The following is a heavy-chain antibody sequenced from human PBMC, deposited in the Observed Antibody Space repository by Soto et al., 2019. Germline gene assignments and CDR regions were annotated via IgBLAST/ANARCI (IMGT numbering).Heavy chain of an antibody. D-gene: IGHD2-15*01. V-gene: IGHV4-34*01. CDR1: GGSFNSNY. J-gene: IGHJ4*02. CDR3: ASDRWDF. CDR2: IYHSGST. Sequence: QVQLQQWGAGLLKPSETLSLTCAVSGGSFNSNYWTWIRQPPGKGLEWIGEIYHSGSTNYNPSLKSRVTISADTSKNQFSLKLSSVTAADTAVYFCASDRWDFWGQGTLVTVSS.